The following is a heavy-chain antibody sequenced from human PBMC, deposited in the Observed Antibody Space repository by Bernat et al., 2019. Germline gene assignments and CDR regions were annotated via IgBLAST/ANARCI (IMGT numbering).Heavy chain of an antibody. D-gene: IGHD3-10*01. J-gene: IGHJ4*02. V-gene: IGHV3-53*02. CDR3: ASFYGSGSYYVDY. CDR2: IYSGGAT. CDR1: VLTVSSNY. Sequence: EVQLVETGGGLIQPGGSLRLSCAASVLTVSSNYISLVRLTPGKGLEWVSVIYSGGATYYADAVKGRFTISRDNTKNTLYLQMNSLRAEDTAVYYCASFYGSGSYYVDYWGQGTLVTVSS.